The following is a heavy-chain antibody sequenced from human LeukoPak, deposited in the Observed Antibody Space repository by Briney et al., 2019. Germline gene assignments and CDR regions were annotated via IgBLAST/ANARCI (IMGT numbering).Heavy chain of an antibody. CDR3: ARRGYDFWSGYSGNWFDP. V-gene: IGHV4-59*08. J-gene: IGHJ5*02. D-gene: IGHD3-3*01. Sequence: SETLSLTCTVSGGSISSYYWSWIRQPPGKGLEWIGYMYYSGSTNYNPSLKSRVTISVDTSKNQFSLKLSSVTAADTAVYYCARRGYDFWSGYSGNWFDPWGQGTLVTVSS. CDR1: GGSISSYY. CDR2: MYYSGST.